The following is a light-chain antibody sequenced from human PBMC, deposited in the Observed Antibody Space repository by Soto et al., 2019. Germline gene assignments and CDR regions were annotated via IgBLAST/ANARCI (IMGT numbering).Light chain of an antibody. Sequence: EIVMTQSPATLSVSPGERVTLSCRASQSVSSNIAWYQQKPGQTPRLLIFTASTRATGIPARFSGSGSGTDFTLIISSLQSEDFAVYYCQQYNNWSFGGGTKVEIK. CDR3: QQYNNWS. J-gene: IGKJ4*01. CDR1: QSVSSN. CDR2: TAS. V-gene: IGKV3-15*01.